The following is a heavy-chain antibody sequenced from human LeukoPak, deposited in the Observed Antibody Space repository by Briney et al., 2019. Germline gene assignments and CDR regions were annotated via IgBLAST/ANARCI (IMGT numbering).Heavy chain of an antibody. V-gene: IGHV3-7*01. J-gene: IGHJ4*02. Sequence: SGGSLRLSCAASGFSFSSYWMSWVRQAPGKGLEWVANINPDGSNMLYVDPVKGRFTISRDNAKNSLYLQMNNLRAEDTAVYFCVSGFLQWLYWGQGTLVTVSS. D-gene: IGHD3-3*01. CDR2: INPDGSNM. CDR1: GFSFSSYW. CDR3: VSGFLQWLY.